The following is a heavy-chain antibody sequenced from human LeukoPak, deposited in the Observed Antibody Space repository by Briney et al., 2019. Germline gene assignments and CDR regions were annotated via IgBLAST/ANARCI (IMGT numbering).Heavy chain of an antibody. CDR1: GDSITNGYY. CDR3: ARPGATATDGFDI. V-gene: IGHV4-38-2*01. CDR2: IYYSGST. Sequence: SETLSLTCVVSGDSITNGYYWGCIRQPPGKGLQWIGSIYYSGSTYYNPSLKSRVPISVDTYKNQLSLRLNSVTAADTAVYYCARPGATATDGFDIWGQGTLVTVSS. D-gene: IGHD2-2*01. J-gene: IGHJ3*02.